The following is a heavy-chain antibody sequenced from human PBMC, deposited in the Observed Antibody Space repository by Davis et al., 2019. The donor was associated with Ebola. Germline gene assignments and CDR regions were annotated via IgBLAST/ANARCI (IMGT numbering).Heavy chain of an antibody. Sequence: PSETLSLTCTVSGGSISNHYWNWIRQPAGKGLEWIGRIYTSGRTNYNPSLKSQVTMSVDTSKNQFSLRLSSVTAADTAVYYCARGYSGYDSYFDYWGQGTLVTVSS. J-gene: IGHJ4*02. CDR1: GGSISNHY. V-gene: IGHV4-4*07. CDR3: ARGYSGYDSYFDY. D-gene: IGHD5-12*01. CDR2: IYTSGRT.